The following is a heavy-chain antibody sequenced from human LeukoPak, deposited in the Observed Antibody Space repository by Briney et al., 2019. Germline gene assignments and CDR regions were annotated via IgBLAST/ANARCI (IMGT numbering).Heavy chain of an antibody. V-gene: IGHV3-23*01. J-gene: IGHJ5*02. CDR2: ISGSGGST. CDR3: ATSRELSWWFDP. D-gene: IGHD3-16*02. Sequence: GGTLRLSCAASGFTFSSYGMSWVRQAPGKGLEWVSAISGSGGSTYYADSVKGRFTVSRDNSENTLYLHMNSLRDEDTALYYCATSRELSWWFDPWGQGTLVTVSS. CDR1: GFTFSSYG.